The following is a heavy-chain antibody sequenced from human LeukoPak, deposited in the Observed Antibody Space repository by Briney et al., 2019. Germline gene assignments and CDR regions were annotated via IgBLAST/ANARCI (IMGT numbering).Heavy chain of an antibody. D-gene: IGHD3-3*01. CDR3: ARAALPFLEWLLSDKGAFDL. CDR2: ISAHNGNT. Sequence: ASVKVSCKASGYTFTNYGISWVRQAPGQGLECMGWISAHNGNTNYAQKLQGRVTMTTDTFTSTAYMELRSLRSDDTAVYYCARAALPFLEWLLSDKGAFDLWGQGTMITVSS. J-gene: IGHJ3*01. CDR1: GYTFTNYG. V-gene: IGHV1-18*01.